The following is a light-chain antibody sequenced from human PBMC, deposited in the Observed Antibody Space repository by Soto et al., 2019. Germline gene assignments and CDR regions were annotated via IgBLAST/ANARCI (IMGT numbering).Light chain of an antibody. V-gene: IGKV3-20*01. CDR3: QHYGSSSWT. CDR1: QSVSSSY. J-gene: IGKJ1*01. CDR2: GVS. Sequence: EIVLTQSPGTLSLSPGERATLSCRASQSVSSSYLAWYQQKPGQAPRLLIYGVSSRATGIPDRFSGSGSGADFILTISRLEPEDFAVYYCQHYGSSSWTFGQGTKVDIK.